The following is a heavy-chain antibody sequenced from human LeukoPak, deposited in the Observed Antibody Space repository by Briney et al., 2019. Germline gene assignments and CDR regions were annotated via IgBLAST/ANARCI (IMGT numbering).Heavy chain of an antibody. D-gene: IGHD3-10*01. CDR3: ARSGYYGSGSYYSFDY. J-gene: IGHJ4*02. CDR1: GGSFSGYY. V-gene: IGHV4-59*08. Sequence: PSETLSLTCAVYGGSFSGYYWSWIRQPPGKGLNWIGNSYYICYTTCSPSLRSRVTISVDTSKNQYSLKLSSVTAADTAVYYCARSGYYGSGSYYSFDYWGQGTLVTVSS. CDR2: SYYICYT.